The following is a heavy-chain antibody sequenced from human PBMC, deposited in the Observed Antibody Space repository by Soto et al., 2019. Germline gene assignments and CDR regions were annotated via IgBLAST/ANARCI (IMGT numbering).Heavy chain of an antibody. CDR3: ARARIVVVPAAMHYYYYYYYMDV. CDR2: INHSGST. D-gene: IGHD2-2*01. CDR1: GGSFSGYY. Sequence: SETLSLTCAVYGGSFSGYYWSWIRQPPGKGLEWIGEINHSGSTNYNPSLKSRVTISVDTSKNQFSLKLSSVTAADTAVYYCARARIVVVPAAMHYYYYYYYMDVWGKGTTVTVSS. V-gene: IGHV4-34*01. J-gene: IGHJ6*03.